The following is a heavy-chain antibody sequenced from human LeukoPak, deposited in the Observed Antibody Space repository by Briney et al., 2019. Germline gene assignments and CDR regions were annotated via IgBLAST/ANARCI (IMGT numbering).Heavy chain of an antibody. J-gene: IGHJ5*02. Sequence: PGGSLRLSCAASGFTFSNAWMTWVRQAPGKGLEWVGRIKSKTDGGTTDYAAPVKGRFTISRDDSKNTLYLQMNSLKTEDTAVYYCTNTWYSSSWYWWFDPWGQGTLVTVSS. D-gene: IGHD6-13*01. CDR1: GFTFSNAW. CDR3: TNTWYSSSWYWWFDP. V-gene: IGHV3-15*01. CDR2: IKSKTDGGTT.